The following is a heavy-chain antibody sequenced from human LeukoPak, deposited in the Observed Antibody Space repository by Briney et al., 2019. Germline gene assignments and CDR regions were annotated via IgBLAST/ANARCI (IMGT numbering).Heavy chain of an antibody. Sequence: ASVKVSCKASGYTFTSYYVHWVRQAPGQGLEWMGIINPSGGSTSYAQEFQGRVTMTRDTSTSTVYMELSSLRSEDTAVYYCARAHPYDFWSGYYLYWGQGTLVTVSS. D-gene: IGHD3-3*01. CDR2: INPSGGST. CDR1: GYTFTSYY. CDR3: ARAHPYDFWSGYYLY. V-gene: IGHV1-46*01. J-gene: IGHJ4*02.